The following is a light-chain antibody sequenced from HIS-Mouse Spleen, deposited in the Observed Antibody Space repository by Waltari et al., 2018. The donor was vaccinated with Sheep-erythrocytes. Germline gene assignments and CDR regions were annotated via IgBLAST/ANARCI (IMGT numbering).Light chain of an antibody. Sequence: SALTQPASVSGSPGQSITISCTGTSSDVGGYNYVSWYQQHPGKAPKLMIYEVSNRPSGVSNRFSGSKSDNTASLTISGLQAEDEADYYCSSYTSSSTRVFGGGTKLTVL. CDR2: EVS. CDR3: SSYTSSSTRV. V-gene: IGLV2-14*01. CDR1: SSDVGGYNY. J-gene: IGLJ2*01.